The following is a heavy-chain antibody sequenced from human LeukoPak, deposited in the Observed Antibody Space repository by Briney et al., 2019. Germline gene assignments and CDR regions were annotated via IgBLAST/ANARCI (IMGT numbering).Heavy chain of an antibody. CDR3: AKIAARPRSFYYYGMDV. D-gene: IGHD6-6*01. CDR2: ISGSGGST. Sequence: GGSLRLSCAASGFTFSSYAMSWVRQAPGKGLEWVSAISGSGGSTYYADSVKGRFTISRDNSKNTLYLQMNSLRAEDTAVYYCAKIAARPRSFYYYGMDVWGQGTTVTVSS. V-gene: IGHV3-23*01. CDR1: GFTFSSYA. J-gene: IGHJ6*02.